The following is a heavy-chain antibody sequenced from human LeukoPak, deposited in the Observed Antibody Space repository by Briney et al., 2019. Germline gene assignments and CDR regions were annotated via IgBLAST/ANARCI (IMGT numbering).Heavy chain of an antibody. CDR3: ARGARWGKYYFDY. CDR2: SYHSGST. V-gene: IGHV4-38-2*02. Sequence: PSETLSLTCTVSGYSISSGYYWGWIRQPPGKGLEWIGSSYHSGSTYYNPSLKSRVTISVDTSKNQFSLKLSSVTAADTAVYYCARGARWGKYYFDYWGQGTLVTVSS. CDR1: GYSISSGYY. D-gene: IGHD3-16*01. J-gene: IGHJ4*02.